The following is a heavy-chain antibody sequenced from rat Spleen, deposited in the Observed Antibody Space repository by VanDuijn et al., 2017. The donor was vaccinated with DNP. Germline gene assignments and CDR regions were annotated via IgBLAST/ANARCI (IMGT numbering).Heavy chain of an antibody. CDR3: TSNPHIRTAAPFDY. CDR1: GFTFSDYY. V-gene: IGHV5-20*01. J-gene: IGHJ2*01. Sequence: EVQLVESGGGLVQPGRSLKLSCVASGFTFSDYYMAWVRQAPAKGLEWVATLSYNGGTPYYRDSVKGRFTISRDNAKSTLYLQMDSLRSEDTATYYCTSNPHIRTAAPFDYWGQGVMVTVSS. CDR2: LSYNGGTP. D-gene: IGHD3-8*01.